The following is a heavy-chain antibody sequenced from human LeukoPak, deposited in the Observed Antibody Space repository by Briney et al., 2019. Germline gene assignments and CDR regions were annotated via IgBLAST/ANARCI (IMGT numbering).Heavy chain of an antibody. CDR3: AREGAVSGRDAFDI. D-gene: IGHD6-19*01. Sequence: ASVRVSCKASGYTFTSYYMHGVRQPRGQGLEWRGIIHHSGGSTRYAQNFGGGVTMTGDTSTSTVYREVSSRRSEDTAVYYCAREGAVSGRDAFDIWGEGTRVTVSS. CDR1: GYTFTSYY. V-gene: IGHV1-46*01. CDR2: IHHSGGST. J-gene: IGHJ3*02.